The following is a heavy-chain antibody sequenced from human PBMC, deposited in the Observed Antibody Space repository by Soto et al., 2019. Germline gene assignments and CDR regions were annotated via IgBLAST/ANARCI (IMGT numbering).Heavy chain of an antibody. D-gene: IGHD3-10*01. Sequence: SVKVSCKASGYTFTSYGISWVRQAPVQGLEWMGWISAYNGNTNYSQKLQGRVTMTTDTSTSTAYMELRSLRSDDTAVYYCARDSSSHITMVRGVSVNYFDYWGQGTLVTVSS. J-gene: IGHJ4*02. CDR2: ISAYNGNT. CDR3: ARDSSSHITMVRGVSVNYFDY. CDR1: GYTFTSYG. V-gene: IGHV1-18*04.